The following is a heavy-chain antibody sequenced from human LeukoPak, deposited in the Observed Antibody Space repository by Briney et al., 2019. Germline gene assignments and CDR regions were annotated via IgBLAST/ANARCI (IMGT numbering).Heavy chain of an antibody. CDR3: AKDGRSSAPH. CDR1: VFLFRKYA. D-gene: IGHD6-6*01. Sequence: PGGSLRLSCGTSVFLFRKYAMSWVPQATGKGPEGVSGFTNSGGRPSSADSVEGRFPISRDNSKNTLYLQMNSLRVEDTAVYYCAKDGRSSAPHWGQGTLVTVSS. CDR2: FTNSGGRP. V-gene: IGHV3-23*01. J-gene: IGHJ4*02.